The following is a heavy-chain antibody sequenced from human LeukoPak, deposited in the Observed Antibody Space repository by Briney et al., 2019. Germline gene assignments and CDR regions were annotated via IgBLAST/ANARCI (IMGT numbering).Heavy chain of an antibody. D-gene: IGHD4-17*01. J-gene: IGHJ4*02. CDR1: GGSISRYY. V-gene: IGHV4-59*08. Sequence: KSSETLSLTCTVSGGSISRYYWSWIRQPPGKGLEWIGYIYYSGSTNYNPSLKSRVTISVDTSKNQFSLRLSSVTAADTAVYYCARQGGHDYGDYVELYYFDYWGQGTLVTVPS. CDR2: IYYSGST. CDR3: ARQGGHDYGDYVELYYFDY.